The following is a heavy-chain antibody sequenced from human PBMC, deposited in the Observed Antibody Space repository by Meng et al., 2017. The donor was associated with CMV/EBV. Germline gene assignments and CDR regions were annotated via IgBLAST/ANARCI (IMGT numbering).Heavy chain of an antibody. CDR3: ARSDCSSTSCYNYYYYGMDV. CDR1: GFTLSTYT. D-gene: IGHD2-2*02. J-gene: IGHJ6*02. CDR2: IKQDGSEK. Sequence: GESLKISCAASGFTLSTYTMHWVRQAPGKGLEWVANIKQDGSEKYYVDSVKGRFTISRDNAKNSLYLQMNSLRAEDTAVYYCARSDCSSTSCYNYYYYGMDVWGQGTTVTVSS. V-gene: IGHV3-7*01.